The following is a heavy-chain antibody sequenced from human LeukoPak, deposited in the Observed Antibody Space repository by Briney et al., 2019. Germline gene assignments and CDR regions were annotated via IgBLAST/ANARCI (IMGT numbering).Heavy chain of an antibody. CDR3: AGQTGYSYGTNWFDP. CDR2: MNPNSGNT. CDR1: GYTFTSYD. Sequence: ASVKVSCKASGYTFTSYDINWVRQATGQGLEWMGWMNPNSGNTGYAQKFQGRVTMTRNTSISTAYMELSSLRSEDTAVYYCAGQTGYSYGTNWFDPWGQGTLVTDSS. D-gene: IGHD5-18*01. V-gene: IGHV1-8*01. J-gene: IGHJ5*02.